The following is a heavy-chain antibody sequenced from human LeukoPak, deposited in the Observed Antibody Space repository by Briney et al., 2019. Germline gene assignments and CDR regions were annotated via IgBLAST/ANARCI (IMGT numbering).Heavy chain of an antibody. D-gene: IGHD5-18*01. J-gene: IGHJ6*03. V-gene: IGHV4-59*01. Sequence: SETLSPTCTVSGGSISSYYWSWIRQPPGKGLEWIGYIYYSGSTNYNPFLKSRVTISVDTSKNQFSLKLSSVTAVDTAVYYCARISGLQLWFPKTYYYYYMDVWGKGTTVTISS. CDR2: IYYSGST. CDR3: ARISGLQLWFPKTYYYYYMDV. CDR1: GGSISSYY.